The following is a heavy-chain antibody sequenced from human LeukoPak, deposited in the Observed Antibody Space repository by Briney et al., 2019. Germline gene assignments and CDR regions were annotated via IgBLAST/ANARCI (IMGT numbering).Heavy chain of an antibody. D-gene: IGHD4/OR15-4a*01. J-gene: IGHJ4*02. CDR1: GYIFMNYV. V-gene: IGHV1-18*01. CDR2: ISGYSGDT. Sequence: ASVKVSCKTSGYIFMNYVVTWVRQAPGQGLEWLGWISGYSGDTKYAERLQGRVTMTKDATTTTGYLELRGLTSDDTAVYYCTRSWDYGGQRGMIDHWGQGTLVTVSS. CDR3: TRSWDYGGQRGMIDH.